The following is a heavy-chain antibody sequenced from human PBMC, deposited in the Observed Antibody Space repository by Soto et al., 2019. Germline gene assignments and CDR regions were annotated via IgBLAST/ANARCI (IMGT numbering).Heavy chain of an antibody. J-gene: IGHJ6*03. CDR1: RFTVSGYA. D-gene: IGHD3-16*01. V-gene: IGHV3-23*01. CDR3: AKALRFTFTTGYYMDV. Sequence: EVQLLESGGGLVQPGGSLRLSCAASRFTVSGYAMSWVRQAPGKGLEWVSVISGSGSTYSADSVKGRFTISRDSSKNTVYLQMNSLRAEDTAVYYCAKALRFTFTTGYYMDVWGRGTTVTVSS. CDR2: ISGSGST.